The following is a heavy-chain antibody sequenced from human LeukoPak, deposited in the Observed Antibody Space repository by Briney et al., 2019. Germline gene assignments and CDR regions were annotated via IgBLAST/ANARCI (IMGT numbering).Heavy chain of an antibody. CDR2: IKPDGSET. CDR1: GFTFSNAW. Sequence: GGSLRLSCAASGFTFSNAWMSWVRQAPGKGLEWVANIKPDGSETYYVDSVEGRFTISRDNAKSSLYLQMNSLRDGDTALYYCVGDPGDYWGQGTLVTVSS. J-gene: IGHJ4*02. V-gene: IGHV3-7*01. CDR3: VGDPGDY.